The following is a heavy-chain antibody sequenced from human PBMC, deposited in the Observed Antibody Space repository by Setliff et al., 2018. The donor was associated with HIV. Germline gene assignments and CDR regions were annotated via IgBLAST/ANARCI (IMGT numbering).Heavy chain of an antibody. J-gene: IGHJ4*02. V-gene: IGHV3-15*01. CDR3: VRGDGWIQDF. D-gene: IGHD2-21*02. CDR2: IKSHTDGATT. Sequence: GGSLRLSCVASGFSFSELWMTWVRQAPGKGLEWVGRIKSHTDGATTDYAAPVQGRFTISRDDAKRSLYLQMHGLGADDTAVYYCVRGDGWIQDFWGQGTLVTVSS. CDR1: GFSFSELW.